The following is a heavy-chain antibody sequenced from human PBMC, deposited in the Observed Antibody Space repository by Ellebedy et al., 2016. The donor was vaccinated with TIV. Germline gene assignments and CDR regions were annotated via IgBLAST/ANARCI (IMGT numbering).Heavy chain of an antibody. Sequence: SETLSLTXTVSDGSISSGAYFWSWIRQPAGKTLEWIGRIYTSGSTNYNPSLKSRVTMSVDTSKNQFSLKLSSVTAADTAVYYCARGGWNFPFDYWGQGTLVTVSS. J-gene: IGHJ4*02. CDR3: ARGGWNFPFDY. D-gene: IGHD1-7*01. CDR1: DGSISSGAYF. V-gene: IGHV4-61*02. CDR2: IYTSGST.